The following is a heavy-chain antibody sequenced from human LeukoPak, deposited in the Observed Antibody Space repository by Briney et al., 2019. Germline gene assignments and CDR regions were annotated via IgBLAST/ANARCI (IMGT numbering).Heavy chain of an antibody. CDR3: ARDPSYCGGDCYYFDY. J-gene: IGHJ4*02. V-gene: IGHV1-46*01. D-gene: IGHD2-21*02. CDR2: IYPSDGST. CDR1: VYTFTSYY. Sequence: GASVKDSCKASVYTFTSYYMHWVRPTPGQGLGWMGIIYPSDGSTSYAQKFQGRVTMTRDTSTSTVYMELSSLRSEDTAVYYCARDPSYCGGDCYYFDYWGQGTLVTVSS.